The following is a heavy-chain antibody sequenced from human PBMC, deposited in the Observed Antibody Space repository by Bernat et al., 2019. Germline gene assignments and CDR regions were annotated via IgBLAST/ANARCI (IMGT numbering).Heavy chain of an antibody. CDR1: GFTFSTSG. CDR3: ATEGSSRGRAGIFDY. D-gene: IGHD6-19*01. V-gene: IGHV3-30-3*01. CDR2: ISRNGSDK. Sequence: QVQLVESGGGVVQPGRSLRLSCVTSGFTFSTSGLHWVRQAPGKGLEWVARISRNGSDKQYVYSVKGRFTVARDDSINTLYLQMNTLRADDTAVYYCATEGSSRGRAGIFDYWGQGTLVTVSS. J-gene: IGHJ4*02.